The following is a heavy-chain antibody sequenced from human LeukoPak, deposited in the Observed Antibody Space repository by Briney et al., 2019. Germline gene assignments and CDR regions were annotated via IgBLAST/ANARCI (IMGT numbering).Heavy chain of an antibody. Sequence: PGGSLRLSCAASGFTFSSYSMNWVRQAPGKGLEWVSSISSSSSYIYYADSVKGRFTISRDNAKNSLYLQMNSLRAEDTAVYYCARDQPGTYYFDYWGQGTLVTVSS. J-gene: IGHJ4*02. CDR3: ARDQPGTYYFDY. CDR1: GFTFSSYS. CDR2: ISSSSSYI. V-gene: IGHV3-21*01.